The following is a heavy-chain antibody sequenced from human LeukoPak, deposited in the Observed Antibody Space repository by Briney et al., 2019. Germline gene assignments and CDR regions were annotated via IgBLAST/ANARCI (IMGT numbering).Heavy chain of an antibody. J-gene: IGHJ4*02. CDR3: AREHDSSGYYLSYFDY. CDR2: ISSSSSYI. CDR1: GFTFSSCS. V-gene: IGHV3-21*01. D-gene: IGHD3-22*01. Sequence: GGSLRLSCAASGFTFSSCSMNWVRQAPGKGLEWVSSISSSSSYIYYADSVKGRFTISRDNAKNSLYLQMNSLRAEDTAVYYCAREHDSSGYYLSYFDYWGQGTLVTVSS.